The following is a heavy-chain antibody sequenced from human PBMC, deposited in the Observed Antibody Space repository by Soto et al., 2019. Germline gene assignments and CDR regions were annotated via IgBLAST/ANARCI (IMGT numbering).Heavy chain of an antibody. CDR1: RGSISSGGVY. V-gene: IGHV4-31*03. Sequence: QVQLQESGPGLVKPSQTLSLTCTVSRGSISSGGVYWHWIRRHPGKGLEWIGYFYSSGSTYFNPSLKSRVTISLDTSKSQFSLNVTSVTAADTAVYFCARGRQRVTGTFDYWGQGTLVTVSS. CDR3: ARGRQRVTGTFDY. J-gene: IGHJ4*02. D-gene: IGHD1-20*01. CDR2: FYSSGST.